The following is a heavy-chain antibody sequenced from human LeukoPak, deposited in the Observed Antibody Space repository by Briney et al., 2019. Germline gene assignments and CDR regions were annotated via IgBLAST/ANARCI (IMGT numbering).Heavy chain of an antibody. Sequence: GGSLRLSCAASGFTFSSYGMHWVRQAPGKGLEWVAVISYDGSNKYYADSVKGRFTISRDNSKNTLYLQMNSLRAEDTAVYYCANSGTGDAFDIWGQGTMVTVSS. V-gene: IGHV3-30*18. CDR1: GFTFSSYG. D-gene: IGHD7-27*01. CDR3: ANSGTGDAFDI. J-gene: IGHJ3*02. CDR2: ISYDGSNK.